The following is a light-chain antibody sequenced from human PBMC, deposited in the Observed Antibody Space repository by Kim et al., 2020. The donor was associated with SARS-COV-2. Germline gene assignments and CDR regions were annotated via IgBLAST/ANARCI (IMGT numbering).Light chain of an antibody. V-gene: IGKV3-20*01. CDR1: QTVSSSY. Sequence: SPGERATLSCRASQTVSSSYLAWYQQKPGQAPRLLIYSASSRATGIPDRFSGSGSGTDFTLTISSLEPEVFAVYYCQQYDSSRWTFGQGTKVDIK. J-gene: IGKJ1*01. CDR3: QQYDSSRWT. CDR2: SAS.